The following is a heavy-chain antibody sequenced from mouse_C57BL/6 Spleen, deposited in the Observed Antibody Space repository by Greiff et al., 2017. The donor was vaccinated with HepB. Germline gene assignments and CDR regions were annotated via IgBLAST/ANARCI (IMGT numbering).Heavy chain of an antibody. V-gene: IGHV1-85*01. CDR3: ARSLYYYGSSSLYFDV. J-gene: IGHJ1*03. D-gene: IGHD1-1*01. Sequence: QVHVKQSGPELVKPGASVKLSCKASGYTFTSYDINWVKQRPGQGLEWIGWIYPRDGSTKYNEKFKGKATLTVDTSSRTAYMELHSLTSEDSAVYFCARSLYYYGSSSLYFDVWGTGTTVTVSS. CDR1: GYTFTSYD. CDR2: IYPRDGST.